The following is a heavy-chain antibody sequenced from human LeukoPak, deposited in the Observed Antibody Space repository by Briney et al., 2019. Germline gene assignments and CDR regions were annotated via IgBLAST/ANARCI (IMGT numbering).Heavy chain of an antibody. Sequence: SETLSLTCTVSDGAIAGYSWSWIRQPPGKGLEWIGYIYYSGDTNYNPSLQSRVTVSVDTSKNQFSLKLTSVTAADTAVYYCARQTEPDYKTSGWYFDLWGRGTLVTVSS. CDR2: IYYSGDT. D-gene: IGHD1-14*01. J-gene: IGHJ2*01. CDR1: DGAIAGYS. CDR3: ARQTEPDYKTSGWYFDL. V-gene: IGHV4-59*08.